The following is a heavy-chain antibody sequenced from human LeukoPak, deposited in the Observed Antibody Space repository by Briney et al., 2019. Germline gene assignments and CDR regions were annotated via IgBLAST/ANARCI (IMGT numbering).Heavy chain of an antibody. CDR2: ISSTSSNI. CDR1: GFTFSSYS. D-gene: IGHD3-3*01. J-gene: IGHJ6*03. V-gene: IGHV3-48*01. CDR3: ARAGGYDFLASMDV. Sequence: PGGSLRLSCAASGFTFSSYSMNWVRQAPGKGLEWVSYISSTSSNIYYADSVKGRFTISRDNAKDSLYLQMNSLRAEDTAVYYCARAGGYDFLASMDVWGKGTTVTVSS.